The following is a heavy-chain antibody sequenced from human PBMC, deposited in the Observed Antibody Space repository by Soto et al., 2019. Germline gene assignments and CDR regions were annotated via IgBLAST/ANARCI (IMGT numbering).Heavy chain of an antibody. CDR2: ISGSGGST. D-gene: IGHD2-2*01. V-gene: IGHV3-23*01. J-gene: IGHJ4*02. CDR1: GFTFSSYA. Sequence: PGGSLRLSCAASGFTFSSYAMSWVRQAPGKGLEWVSAISGSGGSTYYADSVKGRFTISRDNSKNTVYLQMNNLRAEDTAVYYCASRYLEYCSGTGYYVFDWWGPGALVTVSS. CDR3: ASRYLEYCSGTGYYVFDW.